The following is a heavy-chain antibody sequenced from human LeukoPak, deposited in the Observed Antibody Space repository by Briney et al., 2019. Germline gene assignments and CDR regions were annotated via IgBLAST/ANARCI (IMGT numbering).Heavy chain of an antibody. D-gene: IGHD6-19*01. CDR1: GYTFTSYD. V-gene: IGHV1-8*01. CDR2: MNPNSGNT. CDR3: ARAPRRIAVAGKNWFDP. J-gene: IGHJ5*02. Sequence: ASVKVSCKASGYTFTSYDINWVRQATGQGLEWMGWMNPNSGNTGYAQKFQGRVTMTRNTSISTAYMELSRLRSDDTAVYYCARAPRRIAVAGKNWFDPWGQGTLVTVSS.